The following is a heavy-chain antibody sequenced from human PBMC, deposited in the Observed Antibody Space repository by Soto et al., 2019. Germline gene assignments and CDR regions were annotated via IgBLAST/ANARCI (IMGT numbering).Heavy chain of an antibody. V-gene: IGHV3-30-3*01. Sequence: QVQLVESGGGVVQPGRSLRLSCAASGFIFSNYVMYWVRQAPGKGLEWVAFMSYDGTTKYSADSVKGRYTISRDNSKNTLYQQMNSLRPEDTAEYYCAREVLWSRYFDYWGQGTLVTVSS. CDR2: MSYDGTTK. CDR1: GFIFSNYV. D-gene: IGHD3-10*01. J-gene: IGHJ4*02. CDR3: AREVLWSRYFDY.